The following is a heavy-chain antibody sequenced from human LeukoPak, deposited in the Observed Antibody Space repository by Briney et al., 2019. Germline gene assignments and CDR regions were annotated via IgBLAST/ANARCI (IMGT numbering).Heavy chain of an antibody. D-gene: IGHD3-3*01. Sequence: ASVKVSCKASGGTFSSYPISWVRQAPGQGLEWMGGIIPMFDTADFAQKFQGRVTITADTSTSTAYMQLSSLRAEDTALYYCAKDRGRSDYYYYYMDVWGKGTTVTVSS. J-gene: IGHJ6*03. V-gene: IGHV1-69*06. CDR3: AKDRGRSDYYYYYMDV. CDR2: IIPMFDTA. CDR1: GGTFSSYP.